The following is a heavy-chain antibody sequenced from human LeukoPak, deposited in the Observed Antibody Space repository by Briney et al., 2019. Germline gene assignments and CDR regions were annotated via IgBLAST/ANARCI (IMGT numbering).Heavy chain of an antibody. V-gene: IGHV4-39*01. Sequence: PSETLSLTCTVSGGSISSSSYYWGWIRQPPGKGLEWIGSIYYSGSTYYNPSLKSRVTISVDTSKNQFSLKLSSVTAADTAVYYCARRGIAAAGTGWFDPWGQGTLVTVSS. J-gene: IGHJ5*02. D-gene: IGHD6-13*01. CDR3: ARRGIAAAGTGWFDP. CDR2: IYYSGST. CDR1: GGSISSSSYY.